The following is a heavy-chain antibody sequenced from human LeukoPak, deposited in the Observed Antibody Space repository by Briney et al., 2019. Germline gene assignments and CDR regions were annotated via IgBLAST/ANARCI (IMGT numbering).Heavy chain of an antibody. CDR2: INQAGSEK. V-gene: IGHV3-7*01. D-gene: IGHD3-10*01. J-gene: IGHJ4*02. CDR1: EFIFGAYW. Sequence: GGSLRPSCAASEFIFGAYWMTWVRQAPGKRLKWVANINQAGSEKYYMDSVKGRFTISRDNAKKSLFLQMNSLTAEDTGLYYCVRSLERFGTRDYWGQGTLVTVSS. CDR3: VRSLERFGTRDY.